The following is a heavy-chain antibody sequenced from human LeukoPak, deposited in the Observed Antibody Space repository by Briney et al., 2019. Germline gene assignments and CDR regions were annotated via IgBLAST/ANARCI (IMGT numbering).Heavy chain of an antibody. D-gene: IGHD6-13*01. J-gene: IGHJ4*02. Sequence: GASVKVSCKASGYTFTSYYIHWVRQAPGQGLEWMGIINPSGGSTTYAQKFQGRVAMTRDTSTSRVYMEVSGLRSEDTAVYYCERTYSSSDEFDYWGQGTLVTVSS. CDR1: GYTFTSYY. CDR2: INPSGGST. CDR3: ERTYSSSDEFDY. V-gene: IGHV1-46*01.